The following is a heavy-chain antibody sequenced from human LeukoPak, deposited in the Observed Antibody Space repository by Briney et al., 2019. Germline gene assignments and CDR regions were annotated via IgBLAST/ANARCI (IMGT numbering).Heavy chain of an antibody. Sequence: ASVKVSCEASGGTFSSYAIRWVRQAPGQGLEWMGGIIPIFGTANYAQKFQGRVTITADESTSTAYMELSSLRSEDTAVYYCARRERTSLDQYSFDLWGQKTRVTVFS. CDR3: ARRERTSLDQYSFDL. V-gene: IGHV1-69*01. D-gene: IGHD2-2*01. CDR1: GGTFSSYA. J-gene: IGHJ5*02. CDR2: IIPIFGTA.